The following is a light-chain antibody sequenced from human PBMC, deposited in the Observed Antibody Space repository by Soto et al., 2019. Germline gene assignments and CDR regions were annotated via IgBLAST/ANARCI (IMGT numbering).Light chain of an antibody. Sequence: EVVMTQSPATLSVSPGERVTLSCRASQSINAHLAWYQQKPGQQPRLLIHGASIRATGIPARFIGSGFGIECSITISGLLCVDLAVYYCQQYNTRLWTFGQGTNVE. CDR2: GAS. J-gene: IGKJ1*01. CDR1: QSINAH. V-gene: IGKV3-15*01. CDR3: QQYNTRLWT.